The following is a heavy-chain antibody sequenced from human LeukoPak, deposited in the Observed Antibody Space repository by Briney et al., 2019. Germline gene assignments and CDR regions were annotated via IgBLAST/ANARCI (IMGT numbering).Heavy chain of an antibody. V-gene: IGHV3-30*03. CDR3: VGGGYYY. D-gene: IGHD2-21*01. J-gene: IGHJ4*02. CDR2: ISYDGSNK. CDR1: GLTFSSYG. Sequence: GGSLRLSCAASGLTFSSYGMHWVRQAPGKGLEWVAVISYDGSNKYYADSVKGRFTISRDNSKNTLYLQMNSLRAEDTAVYYCVGGGYYYWGQGTLVTVSS.